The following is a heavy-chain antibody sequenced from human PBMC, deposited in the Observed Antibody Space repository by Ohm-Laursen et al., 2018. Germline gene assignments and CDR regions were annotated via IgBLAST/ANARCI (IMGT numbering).Heavy chain of an antibody. CDR1: GSTFSIYG. D-gene: IGHD5-12*01. V-gene: IGHV3-30*18. Sequence: SLRLSCTAPGSTFSIYGMHWVRKAPGKGPGWVAVRSYDGSNKYYADSVKARSTISRDNSKNTLYLQMNSLRAKDAAVYYCVKDQSGGHDVSHLDYWGQGTLVTVSS. J-gene: IGHJ4*02. CDR3: VKDQSGGHDVSHLDY. CDR2: RSYDGSNK.